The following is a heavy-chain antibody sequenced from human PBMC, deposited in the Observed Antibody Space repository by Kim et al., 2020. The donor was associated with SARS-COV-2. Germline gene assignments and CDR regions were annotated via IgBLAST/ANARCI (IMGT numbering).Heavy chain of an antibody. CDR1: GGTFSSYA. J-gene: IGHJ4*02. V-gene: IGHV1-69*13. D-gene: IGHD3-22*01. CDR2: IIPIFGTA. CDR3: ASDTAMDVGYDSSGYWSFDY. Sequence: SVKVSCKASGGTFSSYAISWVRQAPGQGLEWMGGIIPIFGTANYAQKFQGRVTITADESTSTAYMELSSLRSEDTAVYYCASDTAMDVGYDSSGYWSFDYWGQGTLVTVSS.